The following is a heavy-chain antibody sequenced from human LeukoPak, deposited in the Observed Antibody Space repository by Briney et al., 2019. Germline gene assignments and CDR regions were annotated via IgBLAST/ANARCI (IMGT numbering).Heavy chain of an antibody. Sequence: GGSLRLSCLTSGFTFSTNAMSWVRQAPGKGLEWISGISGSGASTYYADSVTGRFTISRDNSRNTLYLQMNSLRGDDTAVYYCAKDVGKWESLHFFDYWGQGTLVIASS. CDR1: GFTFSTNA. CDR3: AKDVGKWESLHFFDY. D-gene: IGHD1-26*01. J-gene: IGHJ4*02. CDR2: ISGSGAST. V-gene: IGHV3-23*01.